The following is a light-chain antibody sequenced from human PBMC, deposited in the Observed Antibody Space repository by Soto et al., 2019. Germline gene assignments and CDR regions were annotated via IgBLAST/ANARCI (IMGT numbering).Light chain of an antibody. CDR3: NSYTTGTTWV. V-gene: IGLV2-14*01. Sequence: QSALTQPASVSGSPGQSITISCTGTTSDVGRYNYVSWHQQHPGKAPKLLIFDVSNRPSGVSDRFSGSKSGNTASLTISGLQAEDGADYYCNSYTTGTTWVFGGGTKVTVL. J-gene: IGLJ3*02. CDR2: DVS. CDR1: TSDVGRYNY.